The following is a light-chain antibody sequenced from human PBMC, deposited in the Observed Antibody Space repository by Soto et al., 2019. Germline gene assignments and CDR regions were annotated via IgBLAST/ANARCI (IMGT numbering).Light chain of an antibody. Sequence: DIVMTQSPDSLAVSLGERATINCKSSQSVLYSSNNKNYLAWYQQKPGQPPKLLIYWASTRESGVPDRFSGSGSGTDFTLTISSLQAEDVAVYYCQQYYSHRNTFGQGTKLEIK. J-gene: IGKJ2*01. CDR1: QSVLYSSNNKNY. CDR2: WAS. CDR3: QQYYSHRNT. V-gene: IGKV4-1*01.